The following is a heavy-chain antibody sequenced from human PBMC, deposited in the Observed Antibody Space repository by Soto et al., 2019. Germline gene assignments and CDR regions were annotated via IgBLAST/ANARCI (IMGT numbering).Heavy chain of an antibody. Sequence: EVQLVESGGGLVQPGGSLRLSCAASGFTFSSYAMHWVRQAPGKGWEYVSAISRNGGSTYYANSVKGRFTISRDNSKNTLYLQMGSLRAEDMAVYYCARDGDLTATKGEDAFDIWGQGTMVTVSS. D-gene: IGHD5-12*01. J-gene: IGHJ3*02. CDR3: ARDGDLTATKGEDAFDI. V-gene: IGHV3-64*01. CDR1: GFTFSSYA. CDR2: ISRNGGST.